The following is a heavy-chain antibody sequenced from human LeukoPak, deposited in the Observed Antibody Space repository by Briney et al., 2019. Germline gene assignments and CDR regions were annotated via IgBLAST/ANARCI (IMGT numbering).Heavy chain of an antibody. CDR1: GYSFTSYW. V-gene: IGHV5-51*01. J-gene: IGHJ3*02. CDR2: IYPGDSDT. CDR3: ARRGFYYDSSVDAFDI. Sequence: GESLKISCKGSGYSFTSYWIGWVRQMPGKGLEWMGIIYPGDSDTRYSPSFQGQVTILADKSISTAYLQWSSLKASDTAMYYCARRGFYYDSSVDAFDIWGQGTMVTVSS. D-gene: IGHD3-22*01.